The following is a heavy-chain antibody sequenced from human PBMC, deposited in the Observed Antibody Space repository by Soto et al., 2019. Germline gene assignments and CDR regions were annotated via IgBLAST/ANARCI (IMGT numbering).Heavy chain of an antibody. V-gene: IGHV3-30-3*01. D-gene: IGHD3-16*01. CDR3: VRSNSEAGWGQFDY. CDR2: ISSAGTNK. J-gene: IGHJ4*02. CDR1: GFTFSIFA. Sequence: QVQLVGSGGGVVQPGTSLRLSCAASGFTFSIFAMHWVRQAPEKGLEWVAVISSAGTNKNHADSVRGRFSISRDNSNNMLHLQMDNMRVDDTGVYYCVRSNSEAGWGQFDYWGQGTLVTVSS.